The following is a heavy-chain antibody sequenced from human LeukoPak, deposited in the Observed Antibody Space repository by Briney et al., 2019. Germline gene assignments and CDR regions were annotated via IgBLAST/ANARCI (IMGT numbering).Heavy chain of an antibody. CDR3: ARAIGYCRGGACWSGYYGMDV. V-gene: IGHV3-74*01. CDR1: GFTFSSYW. Sequence: GGSLRLSCAASGFTFSSYWMHWVRQVPGKGLVWVSRINSDGSSTSYADSVKGRVTISRDNAKNTLYLQVNSLRAEDTAVHYCARAIGYCRGGACWSGYYGMDVWGQGTTVTVSS. J-gene: IGHJ6*02. CDR2: INSDGSST. D-gene: IGHD2-15*01.